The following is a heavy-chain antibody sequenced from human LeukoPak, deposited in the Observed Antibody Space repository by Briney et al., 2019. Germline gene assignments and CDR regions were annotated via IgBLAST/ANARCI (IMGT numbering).Heavy chain of an antibody. CDR3: AKDSAYGGEDY. D-gene: IGHD4-23*01. V-gene: IGHV3-23*01. CDR2: AHNVNGNT. CDR1: GFTFSSYT. Sequence: PGGSLRLSCVASGFTFSSYTMNWVRQAPGKGLKWVSAAHNVNGNTYRADSVKGRFTISRDNSKNTLYLQMNSLRPEDTAIYYCAKDSAYGGEDYWGQGALVTVSS. J-gene: IGHJ4*02.